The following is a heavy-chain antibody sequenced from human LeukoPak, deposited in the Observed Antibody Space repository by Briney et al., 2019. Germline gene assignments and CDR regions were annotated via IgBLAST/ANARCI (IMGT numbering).Heavy chain of an antibody. CDR3: ARLDFPADPFDY. D-gene: IGHD2/OR15-2a*01. CDR1: GYTFTSYG. J-gene: IGHJ4*02. V-gene: IGHV1-18*01. Sequence: ASVKVSCKASGYTFTSYGISWVRQAPGQGLEWIGWISAYNGSTNYAQKLQGRVTMTTDTPTSTAYMDLRSLRSDDTAVYYCARLDFPADPFDYWGQGTLVTVSS. CDR2: ISAYNGST.